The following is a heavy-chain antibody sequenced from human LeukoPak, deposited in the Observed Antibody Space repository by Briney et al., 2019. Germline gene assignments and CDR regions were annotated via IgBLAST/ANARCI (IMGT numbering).Heavy chain of an antibody. CDR1: GGSISSYY. Sequence: SETLSLTCTVSGGSISSYYWSWIRQPPGKGLEWIGYIYYSGSTNYNPSLKSRVTISVDTSKNQFSLNLSSVTAADTAVYYCARTSYYYDTSGYNWYFALWGRGTLVTVSS. CDR2: IYYSGST. V-gene: IGHV4-59*08. D-gene: IGHD3-22*01. J-gene: IGHJ2*01. CDR3: ARTSYYYDTSGYNWYFAL.